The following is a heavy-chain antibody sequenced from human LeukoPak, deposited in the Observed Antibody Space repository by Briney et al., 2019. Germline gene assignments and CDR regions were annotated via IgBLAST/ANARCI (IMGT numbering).Heavy chain of an antibody. CDR1: GFTFSSYS. CDR3: ARDLSNNWKLDY. J-gene: IGHJ4*02. CDR2: ISSSGGTI. Sequence: GGSLRLSCAASGFTFSSYSMNWVRQAPGQGLEWVSYISSSGGTIIYADSVKGRFTISRDNANNSLYLQMNSLRAEDTAVYYCARDLSNNWKLDYWGQGTLVTVSS. V-gene: IGHV3-48*04. D-gene: IGHD1-20*01.